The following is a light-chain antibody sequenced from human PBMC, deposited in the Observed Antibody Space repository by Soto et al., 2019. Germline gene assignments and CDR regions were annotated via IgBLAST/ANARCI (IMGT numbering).Light chain of an antibody. Sequence: DIQMTQSPSTLPASVGDRVTITCRASKTISNYLNWYQKKPGKAPKLLIYDASSLESGAPSRFSGSGSGTEFTLTINNLQPDDFATYYCQQYNTYSITFGPGTRLEIK. CDR2: DAS. V-gene: IGKV1-5*01. CDR1: KTISNY. CDR3: QQYNTYSIT. J-gene: IGKJ5*01.